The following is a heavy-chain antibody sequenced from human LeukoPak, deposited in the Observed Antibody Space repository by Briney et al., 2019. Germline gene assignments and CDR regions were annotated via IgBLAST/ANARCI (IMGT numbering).Heavy chain of an antibody. CDR1: GFTFNNYA. D-gene: IGHD3-22*01. Sequence: GGSLRLSCAASGFTFNNYAMSWFRQTPGKGLEWVSAISGSGDRTYYAESVKGRFSISRDNSKNTLYLQMHSLRAEDTAVYYCAKRGAYSSGYYGYFDYWGQGTLVTVSS. V-gene: IGHV3-23*01. CDR3: AKRGAYSSGYYGYFDY. J-gene: IGHJ4*02. CDR2: ISGSGDRT.